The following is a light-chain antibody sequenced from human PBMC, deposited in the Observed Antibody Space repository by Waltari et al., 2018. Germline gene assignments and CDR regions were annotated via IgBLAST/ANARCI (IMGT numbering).Light chain of an antibody. CDR1: SNDIGVYNL. Sequence: QSALTQPASVSGSPGQSIPLSCTGTSNDIGVYNLDSWYQQHPGEAPKVLIYEANKRPSGVSDRFSGSKSGNTASLTISGLQSEDEADYYCCSYASSPPSVVFGGGTKVTVL. V-gene: IGLV2-23*01. J-gene: IGLJ2*01. CDR3: CSYASSPPSVV. CDR2: EAN.